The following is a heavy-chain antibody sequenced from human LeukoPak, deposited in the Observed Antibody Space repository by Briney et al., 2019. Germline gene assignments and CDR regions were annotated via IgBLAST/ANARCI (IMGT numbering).Heavy chain of an antibody. CDR2: INHSGST. CDR3: ARGARDIVVVPAAATFDY. D-gene: IGHD2-2*01. CDR1: GGSFSGYY. J-gene: IGHJ4*02. V-gene: IGHV4-34*01. Sequence: PSETLSLTCAVYGGSFSGYYWSWIRQPPGKGLEWIGEINHSGSTNYNPSLKSRVTISVDTSKNQFSLKLSSVTAADTAVYYCARGARDIVVVPAAATFDYGGQGTLVTVS.